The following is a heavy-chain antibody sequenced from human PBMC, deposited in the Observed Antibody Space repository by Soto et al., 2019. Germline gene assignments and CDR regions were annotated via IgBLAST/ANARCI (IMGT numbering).Heavy chain of an antibody. V-gene: IGHV5-51*01. Sequence: EVQLVQSGAEVKRPGESLKISCNGSAYTFTNYYIGWVRQMPGKGLEWMGIIYPGDSETTYSPSFQGQVTFSVDKSLNIAYLQWNSLKASDTGIYYCSITRHYHGAAFDSWGHGTLVTVSS. D-gene: IGHD3-10*01. CDR3: SITRHYHGAAFDS. CDR2: IYPGDSET. J-gene: IGHJ4*01. CDR1: AYTFTNYY.